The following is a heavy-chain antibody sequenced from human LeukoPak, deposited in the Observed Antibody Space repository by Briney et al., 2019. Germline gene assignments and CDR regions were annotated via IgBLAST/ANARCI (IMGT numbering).Heavy chain of an antibody. CDR2: IYPTDSIT. J-gene: IGHJ5*02. CDR1: GYDFSTKW. Sequence: GESLKISCRTSGYDFSTKWIAWVRRMPGKGLEWMGIIYPTDSITRYSPSFQGHVTISADTSISTAYLQWTSLKPSDTAIYYCARLAPDYADYWFDPWGQGTLVTVSS. CDR3: ARLAPDYADYWFDP. D-gene: IGHD4-17*01. V-gene: IGHV5-51*01.